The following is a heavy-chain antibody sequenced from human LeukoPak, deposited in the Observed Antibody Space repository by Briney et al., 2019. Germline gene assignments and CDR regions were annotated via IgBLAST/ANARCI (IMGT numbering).Heavy chain of an antibody. CDR2: IIPIFGTA. V-gene: IGHV1-69*05. Sequence: SVKVSCKASGGTFSSYAISWVRQAPGQGLEWMGGIIPIFGTANYAQKFQGRVTITTDESTSTAYMELSSLRSEDTAVYYCARDLLGEKICSSSLTDYYYYMDVWGKGTTVTVSS. J-gene: IGHJ6*03. CDR1: GGTFSSYA. CDR3: ARDLLGEKICSSSLTDYYYYMDV. D-gene: IGHD6-6*01.